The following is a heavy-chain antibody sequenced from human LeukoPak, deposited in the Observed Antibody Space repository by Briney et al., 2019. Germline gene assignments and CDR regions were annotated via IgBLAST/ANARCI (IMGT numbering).Heavy chain of an antibody. V-gene: IGHV7-4-1*02. Sequence: ASVKVSCKTSGYTFTGYYMHWVRQAPGQGLEWMGWINTNTGNPTCAQGFTGRFVFSLDTSVSTAYLQISSLKPEDTAVYYCARAGYCSAAGCRLWAYWGQGSLVTVSS. J-gene: IGHJ4*02. CDR1: GYTFTGYY. CDR3: ARAGYCSAAGCRLWAY. D-gene: IGHD2-15*01. CDR2: INTNTGNP.